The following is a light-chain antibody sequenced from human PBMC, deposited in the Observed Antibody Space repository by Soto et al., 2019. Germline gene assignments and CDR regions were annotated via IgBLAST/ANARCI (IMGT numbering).Light chain of an antibody. V-gene: IGKV1-5*01. CDR1: QSINDW. CDR3: QQYKSYSA. Sequence: DIQMTQSPSTLSASVGDRVTITCRASQSINDWLAWYQQKPGKAPKILISDASTLETGVPSRFSGSGSGTVFTLTISSLQPDDVATYYCQQYKSYSAFGQGTKLEIK. CDR2: DAS. J-gene: IGKJ2*01.